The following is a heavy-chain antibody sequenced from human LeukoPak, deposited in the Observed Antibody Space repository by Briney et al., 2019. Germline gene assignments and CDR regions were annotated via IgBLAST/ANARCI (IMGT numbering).Heavy chain of an antibody. CDR2: IKEDGSEK. V-gene: IGHV3-7*05. J-gene: IGHJ4*02. CDR3: ARDWGAAGLWDY. CDR1: GFTFSNYW. Sequence: GGSLRLSCATSGFTFSNYWMTWVRQAPGKGLEWVANIKEDGSEKNYVDSVKGRFTISRDNAKNSLYLQMNSLRAEDTAIYYCARDWGAAGLWDYWGQGALVTVSS. D-gene: IGHD6-13*01.